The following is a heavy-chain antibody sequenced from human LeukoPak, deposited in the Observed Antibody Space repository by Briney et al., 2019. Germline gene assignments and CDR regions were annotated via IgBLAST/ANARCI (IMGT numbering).Heavy chain of an antibody. CDR2: ISAYNGNT. CDR3: ATIAVGLPGDY. CDR1: GYTFTSYG. D-gene: IGHD6-19*01. J-gene: IGHJ4*02. V-gene: IGHV1-18*01. Sequence: ASVKVSCKASGYTFTSYGISWVRQAPGQGLEWMGWISAYNGNTNYAQKLQGRVTMTTDTSTSTAYTELRSLRSDDTAVYYCATIAVGLPGDYWGQGTLVTVSS.